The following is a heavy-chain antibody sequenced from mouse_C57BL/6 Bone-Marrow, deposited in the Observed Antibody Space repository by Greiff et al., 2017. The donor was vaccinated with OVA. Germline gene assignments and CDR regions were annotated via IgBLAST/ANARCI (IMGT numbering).Heavy chain of an antibody. CDR2: IYPRDGST. CDR1: GYTFTSYD. CDR3: ARRYYGSSMYFDV. D-gene: IGHD1-1*01. V-gene: IGHV1-85*01. J-gene: IGHJ1*03. Sequence: QVHVKQSGPELVKPGASVKLSCKASGYTFTSYDINWVKQRPGQGLEWIGWIYPRDGSTKYNEKFKGKATLTVDTSSSTAYMELHSLTSEDSAVYFCARRYYGSSMYFDVWGTGTTVTVSS.